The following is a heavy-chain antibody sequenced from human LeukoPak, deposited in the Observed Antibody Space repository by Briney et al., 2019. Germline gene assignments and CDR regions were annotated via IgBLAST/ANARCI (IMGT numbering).Heavy chain of an antibody. CDR3: ARGVYDSTGYYQY. CDR2: ISGNGGVI. V-gene: IGHV3-11*04. J-gene: IGHJ4*02. CDR1: GFTFSDNY. D-gene: IGHD3-22*01. Sequence: PGGFLRLSCAASGFTFSDNYMTWVRQAPGKGLEWLSYISGNGGVIQYADSVKGRFTISRDNGKSSLYLQMNSLRAEDTAVYYCARGVYDSTGYYQYWGQGTLVTVSS.